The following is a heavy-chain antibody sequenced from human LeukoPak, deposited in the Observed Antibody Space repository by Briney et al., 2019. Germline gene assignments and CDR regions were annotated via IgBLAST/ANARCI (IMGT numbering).Heavy chain of an antibody. V-gene: IGHV4-59*01. CDR2: IFYTGTT. J-gene: IGHJ4*02. D-gene: IGHD6-19*01. CDR1: GGSISNYY. Sequence: SETLSLTCTVSGGSISNYYWSWIRQPPGKGLEWIGYIFYTGTTNYNFSLKSRLTISVDTSKNQFSLRLTSVTAADTAVYYCARGWGYFDYWGQGTLVTVSP. CDR3: ARGWGYFDY.